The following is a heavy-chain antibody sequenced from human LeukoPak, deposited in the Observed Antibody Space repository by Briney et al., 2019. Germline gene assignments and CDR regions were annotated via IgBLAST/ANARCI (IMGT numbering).Heavy chain of an antibody. Sequence: SETLSLTCAVYGGSFSGYYWSWIRQPPGTGLEWIAEINNSGTTNYNPSLKGRVTISIDTSKNQFSLKLSSVTAADTAVYYCARVRYSYGPEMFYFDYWGQGTLVTVSS. CDR3: ARVRYSYGPEMFYFDY. CDR1: GGSFSGYY. J-gene: IGHJ4*02. CDR2: INNSGTT. D-gene: IGHD5-18*01. V-gene: IGHV4-34*01.